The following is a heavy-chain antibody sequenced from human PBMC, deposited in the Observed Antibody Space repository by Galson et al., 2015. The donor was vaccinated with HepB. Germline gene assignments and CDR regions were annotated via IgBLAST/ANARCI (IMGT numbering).Heavy chain of an antibody. CDR2: ISYDGSNK. CDR3: AKDLRQCMDV. J-gene: IGHJ6*02. CDR1: GFTFSSYG. Sequence: SLRLSCAASGFTFSSYGMHWVRQAPGKGLEWVAVISYDGSNKYYADSVKGRFTISRDNSKNTLYLQMNSLRAEDTAVYYCAKDLRQCMDVWGQGTTVTVSS. D-gene: IGHD6-19*01. V-gene: IGHV3-30*18.